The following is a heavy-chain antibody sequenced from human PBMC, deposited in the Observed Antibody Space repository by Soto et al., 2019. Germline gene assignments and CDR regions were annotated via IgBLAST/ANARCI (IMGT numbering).Heavy chain of an antibody. J-gene: IGHJ4*02. CDR2: INPNSGNI. V-gene: IGHV1-8*01. Sequence: GXSVKVSCKASVDTFTTYDINWVRQATGHGLEWMGWINPNSGNIGYAQRFQGRVTMTRDTAIRTAYMEVSSLRSDDTAVYYCARGRASGSYYLLDYWGQGTLVTVSS. D-gene: IGHD3-10*01. CDR3: ARGRASGSYYLLDY. CDR1: VDTFTTYD.